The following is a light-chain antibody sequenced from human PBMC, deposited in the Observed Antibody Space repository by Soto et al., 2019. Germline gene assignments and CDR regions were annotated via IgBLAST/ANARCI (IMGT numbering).Light chain of an antibody. CDR2: AAS. CDR1: QGISSY. Sequence: DIQLTQSPSVLSASVGDRVTITCRASQGISSYLAWYQQKPGKAPKLLISAASTLQSGVPSRFSGSGSGTEFTLAISSLQPEDFATYYCQQFNGYPITFGQGTRLEIK. V-gene: IGKV1-9*01. CDR3: QQFNGYPIT. J-gene: IGKJ5*01.